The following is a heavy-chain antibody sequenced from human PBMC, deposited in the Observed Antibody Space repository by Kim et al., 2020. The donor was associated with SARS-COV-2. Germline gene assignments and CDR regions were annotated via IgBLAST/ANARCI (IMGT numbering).Heavy chain of an antibody. V-gene: IGHV1-46*01. CDR2: INSGAGST. D-gene: IGHD3-16*01. Sequence: ASVKVSCKASGYSFTSYYIHWVRQAPGQGLEGMGIINSGAGSTSYPQKFQGRVTMTRDTSTSTVYMEVSSLRSEDTAVYYCARGGTTYDYVWGSADYWGQGTLVTVSS. CDR3: ARGGTTYDYVWGSADY. CDR1: GYSFTSYY. J-gene: IGHJ4*02.